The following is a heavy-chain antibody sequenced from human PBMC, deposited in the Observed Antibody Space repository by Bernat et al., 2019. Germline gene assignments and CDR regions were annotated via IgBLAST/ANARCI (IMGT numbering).Heavy chain of an antibody. V-gene: IGHV4-39*01. CDR3: ARTSQQLARSARGGFDP. CDR2: IYYSGST. J-gene: IGHJ5*02. CDR1: GGSISSSSYY. D-gene: IGHD6-13*01. Sequence: QLQLQESGPGLVKPSETLSLTCTVSGGSISSSSYYWGWIRQPPGKGLDWIGSIYYSGSTYYNPYLKSRVTISVDTSKNQFSLKLSSVTAADTAVYYCARTSQQLARSARGGFDPWGQGTLVTVSS.